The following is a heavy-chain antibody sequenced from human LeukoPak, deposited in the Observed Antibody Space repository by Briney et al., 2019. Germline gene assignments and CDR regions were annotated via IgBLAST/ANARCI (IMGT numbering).Heavy chain of an antibody. Sequence: GASVKVSCKASGYTFTSYGISWVRQAPGQGLEWMGWISAYNGNTNYAQKLQGRVTMTTDTSTSTAYMELRSLRSDDTAVYYCATEYYGGNSFYRGAPTDYWGQGTLVTVSS. J-gene: IGHJ4*02. CDR2: ISAYNGNT. CDR3: ATEYYGGNSFYRGAPTDY. CDR1: GYTFTSYG. V-gene: IGHV1-18*01. D-gene: IGHD4-23*01.